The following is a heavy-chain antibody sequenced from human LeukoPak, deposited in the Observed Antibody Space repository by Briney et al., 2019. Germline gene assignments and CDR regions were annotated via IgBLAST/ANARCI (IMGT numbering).Heavy chain of an antibody. CDR3: AKDWGPWAMVRGVADY. CDR2: IRYDGSNK. CDR1: GFTFSSYG. V-gene: IGHV3-30*02. J-gene: IGHJ4*02. D-gene: IGHD3-10*01. Sequence: GGSLRLSCAASGFTFSSYGMHWVCQAPGKGLEWVAFIRYDGSNKYYADSVKGRFTISRDNSKNTLYLQMNSLRAEDTAVYYCAKDWGPWAMVRGVADYWGQGTLVTVSS.